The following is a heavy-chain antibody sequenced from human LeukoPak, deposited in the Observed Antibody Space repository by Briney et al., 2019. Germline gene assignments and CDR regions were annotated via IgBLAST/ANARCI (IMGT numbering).Heavy chain of an antibody. V-gene: IGHV3-30*18. CDR3: AKVSPEGGSFFDY. J-gene: IGHJ4*02. D-gene: IGHD1-26*01. CDR2: ISYDGSYK. CDR1: GFTFSRYG. Sequence: GGSLRLSCAASGFTFSRYGMHWVRQAPGKGLEWVAIISYDGSYKYYADSVKGRFTISRDNSKNTMYLQMNSLRPEDTAVYYCAKVSPEGGSFFDYWGQGTLVTVPS.